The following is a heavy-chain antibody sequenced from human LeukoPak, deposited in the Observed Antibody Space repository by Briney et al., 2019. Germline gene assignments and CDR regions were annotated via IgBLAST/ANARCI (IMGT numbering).Heavy chain of an antibody. CDR3: ARALVASVSHNWFDP. V-gene: IGHV3-21*01. CDR2: ITNSGTYI. J-gene: IGHJ5*02. D-gene: IGHD2-15*01. Sequence: GGSLRLSCAASGFTFSTYSMHWVRQAPGKGLEWVSSITNSGTYINYADSVKGRFTISRDNAKNSLYPQMNSLRAEDTAVYYCARALVASVSHNWFDPWGQGTQVTVSS. CDR1: GFTFSTYS.